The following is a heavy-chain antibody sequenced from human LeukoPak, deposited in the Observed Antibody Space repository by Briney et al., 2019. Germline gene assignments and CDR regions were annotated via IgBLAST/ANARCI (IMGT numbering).Heavy chain of an antibody. V-gene: IGHV3-23*01. CDR3: AKPARTDAFDI. CDR2: ISGSGGNT. Sequence: GGSLRLSCAASGFTFNNYAMNWVRQAPGKGLEWVSSISGSGGNTYYADSVKGRFTISRDNSKNTLYLQMNSLRTEDTAVYYCAKPARTDAFDIWGQGTMITVSS. J-gene: IGHJ3*02. CDR1: GFTFNNYA. D-gene: IGHD1-14*01.